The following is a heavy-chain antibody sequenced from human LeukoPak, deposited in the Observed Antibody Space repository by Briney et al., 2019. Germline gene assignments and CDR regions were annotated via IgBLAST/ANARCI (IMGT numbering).Heavy chain of an antibody. Sequence: SETLSLTCTVSGGSISRDYWSWIRQPPGKGLEWIGYTYYTGSTNYNPSLKSRVTISVDTSKNQFSLKLSSVTAADTAVYYCATRIVGAAYFDYWGQGTLVTVSS. D-gene: IGHD1-26*01. CDR2: TYYTGST. CDR1: GGSISRDY. J-gene: IGHJ4*02. V-gene: IGHV4-59*08. CDR3: ATRIVGAAYFDY.